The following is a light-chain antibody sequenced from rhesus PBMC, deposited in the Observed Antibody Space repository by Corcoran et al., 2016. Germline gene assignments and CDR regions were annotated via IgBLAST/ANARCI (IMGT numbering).Light chain of an antibody. J-gene: IGKJ3*01. CDR1: QGISSW. Sequence: DIQMTQSPSSLSASVGDTVTITCRASQGISSWLAWYQQKPGKAPTLLIYKASSLQSGVPSRCSVSGSGTDFTLPISSLQSEDFATYYCQQYSNRPFTFGPGTKLDIK. CDR2: KAS. CDR3: QQYSNRPFT. V-gene: IGKV1-22*01.